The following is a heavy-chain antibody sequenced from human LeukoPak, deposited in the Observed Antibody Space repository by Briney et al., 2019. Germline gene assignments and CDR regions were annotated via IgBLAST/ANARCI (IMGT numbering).Heavy chain of an antibody. CDR3: ARGGGSYSPAYYFDY. CDR1: GYSISSGYY. D-gene: IGHD1-26*01. Sequence: SETLSLTCTVSGYSISSGYYWGWIRQPPGKGLEWIGSIYHSGSTYYNPSLKSRVTISVDTSKNQFSLKLSSVTAADTAVYYCARGGGSYSPAYYFDYWGQGALVTVSS. J-gene: IGHJ4*02. CDR2: IYHSGST. V-gene: IGHV4-38-2*02.